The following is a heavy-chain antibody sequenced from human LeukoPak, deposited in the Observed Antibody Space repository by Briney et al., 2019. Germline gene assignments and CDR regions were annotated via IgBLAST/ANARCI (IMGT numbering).Heavy chain of an antibody. Sequence: GGSLRPSCEASGFSFSSYMDWVRQTPGKGLEWISSITTSSSYTFYADSVKGRFTISRDNARNSLYLQMNSLTAEDTAVYYCARDPYSGAYGDTYYYFMDVWGKGTTVTISS. D-gene: IGHD1-26*01. J-gene: IGHJ6*03. CDR3: ARDPYSGAYGDTYYYFMDV. CDR2: ITTSSSYT. CDR1: GFSFSSY. V-gene: IGHV3-21*01.